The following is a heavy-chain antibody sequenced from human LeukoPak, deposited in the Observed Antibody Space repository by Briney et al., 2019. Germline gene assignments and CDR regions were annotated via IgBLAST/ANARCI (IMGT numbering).Heavy chain of an antibody. CDR1: GGSISSGDYY. Sequence: SETLSLTCTVSGGSISSGDYYWSWIRQHPGKGLEWIGYIYYSGSTYYNPSLKSRVTISVDTSKNQFSLKLSSVTAADTAVYYCARVGYSYGLGYFDYWGQGTLVTVSS. V-gene: IGHV4-31*03. CDR3: ARVGYSYGLGYFDY. CDR2: IYYSGST. D-gene: IGHD5-18*01. J-gene: IGHJ4*02.